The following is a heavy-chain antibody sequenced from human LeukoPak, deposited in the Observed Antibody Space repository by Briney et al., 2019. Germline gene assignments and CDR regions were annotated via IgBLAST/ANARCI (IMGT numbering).Heavy chain of an antibody. V-gene: IGHV3-30*02. CDR2: IRYDGSNE. Sequence: SGGSLRLSCAASGFTFSSYGMHWVRQAPGKGLEWVAFIRYDGSNEYYADSVKGRFTISGGNSKNTLDLQMNSLRAEDTAVYYCAKDTGQDFDYWGQGTLATVSS. J-gene: IGHJ4*02. CDR3: AKDTGQDFDY. CDR1: GFTFSSYG. D-gene: IGHD2-8*02.